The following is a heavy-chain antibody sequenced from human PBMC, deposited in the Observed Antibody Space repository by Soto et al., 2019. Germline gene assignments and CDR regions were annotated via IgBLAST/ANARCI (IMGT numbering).Heavy chain of an antibody. CDR3: GKDRVKVAGYYYYHIDV. CDR2: ISGSGGST. CDR1: GFTFSSYA. D-gene: IGHD6-19*01. Sequence: EVQLLESGGGLVQPGGSLRLSCAASGFTFSSYAMSWVRQAPGKGLEWVSAISGSGGSTYYADSVKGRFTISRDNSKNTPYQQMNSLRAEDTAVYYCGKDRVKVAGYYYYHIDVWGKGTTVTVSS. J-gene: IGHJ6*03. V-gene: IGHV3-23*01.